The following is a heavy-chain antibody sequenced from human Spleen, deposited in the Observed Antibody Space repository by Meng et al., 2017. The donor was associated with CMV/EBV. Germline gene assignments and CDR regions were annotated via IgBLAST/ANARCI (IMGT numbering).Heavy chain of an antibody. J-gene: IGHJ6*02. D-gene: IGHD2-15*01. CDR3: ARRPGYCSGGSCYFYGMDV. Sequence: GESLKISCKVSGYSFTSYWIAWVRQMPGKGLEWMGIIYPRDSYTKYSPSFQGHVTISADTSINTAYLHWSSLKASDTAMYFCARRPGYCSGGSCYFYGMDVWGQGTTVTVSS. CDR1: GYSFTSYW. CDR2: IYPRDSYT. V-gene: IGHV5-51*01.